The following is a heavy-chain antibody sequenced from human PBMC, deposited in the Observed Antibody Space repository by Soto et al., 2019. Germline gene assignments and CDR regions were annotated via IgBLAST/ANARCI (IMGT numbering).Heavy chain of an antibody. J-gene: IGHJ6*02. CDR3: ARDLWPTPYGMDV. V-gene: IGHV1-69*13. CDR2: IIPIFGTA. Sequence: SVKVSCKASGGTFSSYAISWVRQAPGQGLERMGGIIPIFGTANYAQKFQGRVTITADESTSTAYMELSSLRSEDTAVYYCARDLWPTPYGMDVWGQGTTVTVSS. CDR1: GGTFSSYA. D-gene: IGHD2-21*01.